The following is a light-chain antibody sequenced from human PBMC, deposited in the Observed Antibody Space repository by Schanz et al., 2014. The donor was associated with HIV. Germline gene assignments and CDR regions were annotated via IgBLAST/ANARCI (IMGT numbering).Light chain of an antibody. CDR2: DVN. CDR3: QSYDSSLSVVV. V-gene: IGLV2-14*03. J-gene: IGLJ2*01. CDR1: SSDIGAYNY. Sequence: QSALIQPASVSGSPGQSITISCTGTSSDIGAYNYVSWYQQHPGKAPKLMIYDVNIRPSGVSNRFSGSKSGTTASLTITGLQAEDEADYYCQSYDSSLSVVVFGGGTKLTVL.